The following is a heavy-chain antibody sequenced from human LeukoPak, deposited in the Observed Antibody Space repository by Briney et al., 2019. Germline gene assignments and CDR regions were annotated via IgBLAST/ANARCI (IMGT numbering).Heavy chain of an antibody. V-gene: IGHV4-34*01. D-gene: IGHD5-12*01. CDR3: ARDLRISSGYEQNLDY. Sequence: SETLSLTCTVSGGSISSYYWSWIRQPPGKGLEWIGEINHSGSTNYNPSLKSRVTISVDTSKNQFSLKLSSVTAADTAVYYCARDLRISSGYEQNLDYWGQGTLVTVSS. J-gene: IGHJ4*02. CDR1: GGSISSYY. CDR2: INHSGST.